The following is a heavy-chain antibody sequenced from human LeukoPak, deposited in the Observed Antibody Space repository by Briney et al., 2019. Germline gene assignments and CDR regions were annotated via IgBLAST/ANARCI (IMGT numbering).Heavy chain of an antibody. Sequence: PGGSLRLSCAASGFTFDDYGMSWVRQAPGKGLEWVSGINWNGGSTGYADSVKGQLTISRDNAKNSLYLQMNSLRAEDTALYYCARGGYYYDSSGYLDYWGQGTLVTVSS. V-gene: IGHV3-20*04. CDR2: INWNGGST. D-gene: IGHD3-22*01. CDR1: GFTFDDYG. CDR3: ARGGYYYDSSGYLDY. J-gene: IGHJ4*02.